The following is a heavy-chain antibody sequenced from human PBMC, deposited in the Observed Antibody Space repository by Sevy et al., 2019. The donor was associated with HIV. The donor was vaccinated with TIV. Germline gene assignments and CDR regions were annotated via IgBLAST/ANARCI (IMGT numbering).Heavy chain of an antibody. V-gene: IGHV3-7*01. J-gene: IGHJ4*02. CDR1: GFTFSTYD. CDR3: VREGLGGFSYSLDC. CDR2: MNQDGTER. D-gene: IGHD3-16*01. Sequence: GGSLRLSCAASGFTFSTYDIHWVRQAPGKGLEWVATMNQDGTERDYVDSVKGRFTISRDNTKTSLFLQMNSLSAEDTGVYYCVREGLGGFSYSLDCWGQGTLVTVSS.